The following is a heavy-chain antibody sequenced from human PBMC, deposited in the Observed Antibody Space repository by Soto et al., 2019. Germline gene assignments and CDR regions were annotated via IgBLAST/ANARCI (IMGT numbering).Heavy chain of an antibody. D-gene: IGHD2-15*01. CDR3: VRTSLVVAAATREDY. V-gene: IGHV3-74*01. CDR2: INSDGSST. Sequence: EVQLVESGGGLVQPGESLRLSCAASGFTFSSYWMHWVRQAPGKGLVWVSRINSDGSSTSYAGSVKGRFTISRDNXXXXXXXXXXXXXXXXTAVYYCVRTSLVVAAATREDYWGQGTLVTVSS. J-gene: IGHJ4*02. CDR1: GFTFSSYW.